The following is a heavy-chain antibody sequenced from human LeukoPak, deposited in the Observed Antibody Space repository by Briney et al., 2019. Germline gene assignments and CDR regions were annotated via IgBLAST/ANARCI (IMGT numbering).Heavy chain of an antibody. D-gene: IGHD2-2*01. CDR1: GGSISGSSYY. CDR2: IYYSGST. CDR3: ARRGYCSSTSCYEYWFDP. V-gene: IGHV4-39*01. J-gene: IGHJ5*02. Sequence: PSEILSLTCTVSGGSISGSSYYWGWIRQPPGKGLEWIGIIYYSGSTYYNPSLKSRLTISVDTSKNQFSLKLSSVTATDTAVYYCARRGYCSSTSCYEYWFDPWGQGTLVTVSS.